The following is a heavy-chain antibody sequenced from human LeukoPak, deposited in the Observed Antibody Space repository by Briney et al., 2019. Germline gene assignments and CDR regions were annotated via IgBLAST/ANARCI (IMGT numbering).Heavy chain of an antibody. CDR1: GFAFSDYG. D-gene: IGHD6-19*01. CDR3: AKSNSGWYVPPSD. J-gene: IGHJ4*02. Sequence: GRSLRLSCAVSGFAFSDYGMHWVRQAPDKGLEWVAVISYDGSNKYYADSVKGRFTISRDNSKNTLYLQMNSLRAEDTAVYYCAKSNSGWYVPPSDWGQGTLVTVSS. V-gene: IGHV3-30*18. CDR2: ISYDGSNK.